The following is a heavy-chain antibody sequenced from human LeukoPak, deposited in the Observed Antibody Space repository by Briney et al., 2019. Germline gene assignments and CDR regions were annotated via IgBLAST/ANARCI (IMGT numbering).Heavy chain of an antibody. V-gene: IGHV1-69*05. CDR2: IIPIFGTA. J-gene: IGHJ3*02. D-gene: IGHD3-22*01. CDR3: ARDYYDSSGYYAFDI. Sequence: SVKVSCKASGGTFSSYAISWVRQAPGQVLEGMGRIIPIFGTANYAQKFQGRVTITTDESTSTAYMELSSLRSEDTAVYYCARDYYDSSGYYAFDIWGQGTMVTVSS. CDR1: GGTFSSYA.